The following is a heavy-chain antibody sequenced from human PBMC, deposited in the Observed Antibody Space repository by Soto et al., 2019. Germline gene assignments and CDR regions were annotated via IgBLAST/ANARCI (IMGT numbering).Heavy chain of an antibody. V-gene: IGHV1-46*01. Sequence: ASVKVSCKTSGFTFSKYYMHWLRQVPGQGLEWVGVINPSGRTTSYAQKFLGRVTVTRDASTATVYLELNSLRSGDTAVYYCARDLDVTTVTTSFDSWGQGTLVTVSS. CDR3: ARDLDVTTVTTSFDS. CDR2: INPSGRTT. CDR1: GFTFSKYY. J-gene: IGHJ4*02. D-gene: IGHD4-17*01.